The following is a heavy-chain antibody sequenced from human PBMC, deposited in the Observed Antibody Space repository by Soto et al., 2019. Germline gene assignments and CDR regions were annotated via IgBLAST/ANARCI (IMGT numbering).Heavy chain of an antibody. Sequence: ASVKVSCKASGYTFTSYGISWVRQAPGQGLEWMGWISAYNGNTNYAQKLQGRVTMTTDTSTSAAYMELRSLRSDDTAVYYCARESYGSGSPDFDYWGQGTLVTVSP. V-gene: IGHV1-18*01. CDR1: GYTFTSYG. D-gene: IGHD3-10*01. J-gene: IGHJ4*02. CDR3: ARESYGSGSPDFDY. CDR2: ISAYNGNT.